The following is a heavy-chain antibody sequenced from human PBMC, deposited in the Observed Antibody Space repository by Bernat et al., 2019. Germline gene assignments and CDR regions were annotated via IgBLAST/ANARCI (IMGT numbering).Heavy chain of an antibody. CDR2: ISTSSTYT. CDR1: GFTFSDSY. J-gene: IGHJ5*02. V-gene: IGHV3-11*05. Sequence: QVQLVESGGGLVKPGGSLKLSCAASGFTFSDSYMSWIRQAPGKGLEWVSYISTSSTYTNYADSVKGRFTISRDNTKNSLYLQMNSLRAEDTAFYYCAKHEGIYYGSGSYFENWFDPWGQGTLVTVSS. D-gene: IGHD3-10*01. CDR3: AKHEGIYYGSGSYFENWFDP.